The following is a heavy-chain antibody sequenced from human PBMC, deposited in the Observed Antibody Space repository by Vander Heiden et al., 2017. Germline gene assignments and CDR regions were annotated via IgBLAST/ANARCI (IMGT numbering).Heavy chain of an antibody. CDR1: GLTFRLFG. J-gene: IGHJ3*01. D-gene: IGHD1-1*01. CDR3: ARTKYNWNEADALNV. V-gene: IGHV3-30*03. CDR2: ISDDGNNK. Sequence: QVQMVASGGGVVQPWRSLSVTCVGPGLTFRLFGMHWVRQAPGKGLEWLAVISDDGNNKYYAESVKGRFTISRDNSKNMVFLEMESLTVEDTTMYYCARTKYNWNEADALNVWGQGTMVTVSS.